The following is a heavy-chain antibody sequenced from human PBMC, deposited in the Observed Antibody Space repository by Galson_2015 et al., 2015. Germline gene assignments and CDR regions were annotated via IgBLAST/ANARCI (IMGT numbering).Heavy chain of an antibody. Sequence: SVKVSCKAPGGMFSRYGISWVRQAPGQGLEWMGGINPIFATARYPEKFQGRVTIIADESTSTAYMELKSLRSEDTAIYYCAGDRPPGFWRDNYQPWGHGTLVTVSS. CDR3: AGDRPPGFWRDNYQP. CDR1: GGMFSRYG. D-gene: IGHD3-3*01. CDR2: INPIFATA. J-gene: IGHJ4*01. V-gene: IGHV1-69*13.